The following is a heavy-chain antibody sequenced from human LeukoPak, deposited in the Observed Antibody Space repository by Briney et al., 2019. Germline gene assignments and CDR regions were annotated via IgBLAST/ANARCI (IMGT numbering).Heavy chain of an antibody. J-gene: IGHJ4*02. V-gene: IGHV3-30*18. D-gene: IGHD5-12*01. CDR1: GFTFSSYG. CDR3: AKATEAVDSGYDSFDY. CDR2: ISYDGSNK. Sequence: PGGSLRLSCAASGFTFSSYGMHWVRRAPGKGLEWVAVISYDGSNKYYADSVKGRFTISRDNSKNTLYLQMNSLRAEDTAVYYCAKATEAVDSGYDSFDYWGQGTLVTVSS.